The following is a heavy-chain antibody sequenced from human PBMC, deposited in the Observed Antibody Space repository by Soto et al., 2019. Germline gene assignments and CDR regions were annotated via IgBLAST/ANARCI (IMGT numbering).Heavy chain of an antibody. Sequence: SETLSLTCTVSGGSISSYYWSWIRQPPGKGLEWIGYIYYSGSTNYNPSLKSRVTISVDTSKNQFSLKLSSVTAADTAVYYCARSHSGYDSAQGYWGQGTLVTVSS. CDR1: GGSISSYY. J-gene: IGHJ4*02. V-gene: IGHV4-59*08. CDR3: ARSHSGYDSAQGY. CDR2: IYYSGST. D-gene: IGHD5-12*01.